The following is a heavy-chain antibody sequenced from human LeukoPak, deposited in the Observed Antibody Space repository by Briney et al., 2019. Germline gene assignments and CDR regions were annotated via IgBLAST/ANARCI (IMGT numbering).Heavy chain of an antibody. CDR2: ISTSSRYI. CDR3: ARADCSSSSCYLRRSWFDP. Sequence: GGSLRLSCAASGFTLSNYDMNWVRQAPGKGLEWVSSISTSSRYIYYKDSVRGRFTISRDDAKNSLYLEMNSLRAEDTAVYYCARADCSSSSCYLRRSWFDPWGQGTLVTVSS. CDR1: GFTLSNYD. D-gene: IGHD2-2*01. V-gene: IGHV3-21*01. J-gene: IGHJ5*02.